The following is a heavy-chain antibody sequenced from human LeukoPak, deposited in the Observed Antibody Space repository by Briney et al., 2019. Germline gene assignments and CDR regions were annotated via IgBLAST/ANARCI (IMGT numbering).Heavy chain of an antibody. V-gene: IGHV1-2*06. CDR1: GYTFTGYY. CDR2: INPNSGAT. CDR3: ARDGLYYYDSGGYQAIDY. J-gene: IGHJ4*02. Sequence: ASVKVSCKASGYTFTGYYMHWVRQAPGQGLEWMGRINPNSGATNYAQKFQGRVTMTRDTSISTAYMELSRLRSDDTAVYYCARDGLYYYDSGGYQAIDYWGQGTLVTVSS. D-gene: IGHD3-22*01.